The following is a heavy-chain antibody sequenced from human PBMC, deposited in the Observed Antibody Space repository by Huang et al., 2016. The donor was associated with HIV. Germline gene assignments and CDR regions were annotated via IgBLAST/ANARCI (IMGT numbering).Heavy chain of an antibody. CDR3: ARPLTGTTALGY. CDR1: GSSISSSYY. V-gene: IGHV4-39*01. CDR2: IYYRGNI. J-gene: IGHJ4*02. D-gene: IGHD1-20*01. Sequence: QLQLQESGPGLVKPSETLSLTCTVSGSSISSSYYWGWIRQTPGKGLEWIGNIYYRGNISYNPSLKSRVTISVDTSKNHIAPKGDSVTAADTAVYYCARPLTGTTALGYWGQGTLVTVSS.